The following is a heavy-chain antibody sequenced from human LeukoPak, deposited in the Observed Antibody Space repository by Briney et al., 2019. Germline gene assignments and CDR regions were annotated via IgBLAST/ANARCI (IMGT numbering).Heavy chain of an antibody. CDR2: IYYSGST. Sequence: SETLSLTCTVSGDSISSNSYYWGWIRQPPGRGLEWVGSIYYSGSTYYNPSLKSRVTISVDTSKNQFSLKLSSVTAADTAVYYCARSHCSSTSCRYYYYYYYMAVWGKGTTVTISS. J-gene: IGHJ6*03. D-gene: IGHD2-2*01. CDR3: ARSHCSSTSCRYYYYYYYMAV. V-gene: IGHV4-39*07. CDR1: GDSISSNSYY.